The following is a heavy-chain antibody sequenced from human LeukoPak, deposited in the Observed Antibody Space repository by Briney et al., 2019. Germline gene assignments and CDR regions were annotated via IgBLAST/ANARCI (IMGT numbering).Heavy chain of an antibody. Sequence: GGSLRLSCAGTGFSFNKTWMSWVRQPPGKGLEWVGRIKMKAEGGRTDYAAPVKGRFSISRDDSKSTLFLQMNSLEVEDTAVYYCTTIGSDDYVWVGYRQTRDYWGQGTLVTVSS. J-gene: IGHJ4*02. CDR1: GFSFNKTW. CDR2: IKMKAEGGRT. CDR3: TTIGSDDYVWVGYRQTRDY. D-gene: IGHD3-16*02. V-gene: IGHV3-15*01.